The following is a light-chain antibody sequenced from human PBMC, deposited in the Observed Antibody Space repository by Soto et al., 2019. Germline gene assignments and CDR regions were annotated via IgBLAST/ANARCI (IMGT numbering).Light chain of an antibody. Sequence: DIQMTQFSSSLSASVGDRVTITCRASQSISNYLNWYQQKPGKAPKLLIYAASSLQSGVPSRFSGSGSGTDFTLTISNLQPEDFATYYCQQSYSTPRTCGQGTKVEIK. V-gene: IGKV1-39*01. CDR3: QQSYSTPRT. CDR1: QSISNY. CDR2: AAS. J-gene: IGKJ1*01.